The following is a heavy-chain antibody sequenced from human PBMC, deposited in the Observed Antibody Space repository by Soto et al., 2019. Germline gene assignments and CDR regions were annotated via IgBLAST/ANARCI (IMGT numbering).Heavy chain of an antibody. CDR2: ISYDGSNK. V-gene: IGHV3-30-3*01. D-gene: IGHD4-17*01. CDR1: GFTFSSYA. CDR3: ARGTVTYYYYYGMDV. Sequence: GSLRLSCAASGFTFSSYAMHWVRQAPGKGLEWVAVISYDGSNKYYADSVKGRFTISRDNSKNTLYLQMNSLRAEDTAVYYCARGTVTYYYYYGMDVWGQGTTVTVSS. J-gene: IGHJ6*02.